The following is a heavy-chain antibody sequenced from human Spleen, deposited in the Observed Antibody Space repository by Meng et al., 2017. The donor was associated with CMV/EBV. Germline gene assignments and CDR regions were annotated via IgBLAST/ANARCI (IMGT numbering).Heavy chain of an antibody. V-gene: IGHV4-59*01. Sequence: GSLRLSCTVSGGSISSYYWSWIRQPPGKGLEWIGYIYYSGSTRYNPSLKSRVTMSVDTSKNHFSLKLSSVTAADTAVYYCARVHYDILTGYQFDYWGQGTLVTVSS. CDR1: GGSISSYY. D-gene: IGHD3-9*01. CDR3: ARVHYDILTGYQFDY. CDR2: IYYSGST. J-gene: IGHJ4*02.